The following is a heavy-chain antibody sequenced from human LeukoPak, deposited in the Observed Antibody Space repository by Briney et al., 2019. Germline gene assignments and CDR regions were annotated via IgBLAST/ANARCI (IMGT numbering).Heavy chain of an antibody. CDR3: ASLAPEPDAFDI. J-gene: IGHJ3*02. Sequence: PSETLSLTCTVPGGSISRYYWSWIRQPPGKGLEWIGYIYYSGSTNYNPSLKSRVTISVDTSKNQFSLNLTSVTAADTAVYYCASLAPEPDAFDIWGQGTMVTVSS. CDR2: IYYSGST. V-gene: IGHV4-59*01. D-gene: IGHD1-14*01. CDR1: GGSISRYY.